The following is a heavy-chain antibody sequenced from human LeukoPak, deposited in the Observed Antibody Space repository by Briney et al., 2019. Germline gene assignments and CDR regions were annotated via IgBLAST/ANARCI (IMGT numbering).Heavy chain of an antibody. CDR1: GGSISSSSYY. J-gene: IGHJ4*02. D-gene: IGHD1-26*01. CDR2: IYYSGST. CDR3: ARVRSPQWELLDY. Sequence: SETLSLTCTVSGGSISSSSYYWGWIRQPPGTGLEWIGSIYYSGSTYYNPSLKSRVTISVDTSKDQFSLKLSSVTAADTAVYYCARVRSPQWELLDYWGQGTLVTVSS. V-gene: IGHV4-39*07.